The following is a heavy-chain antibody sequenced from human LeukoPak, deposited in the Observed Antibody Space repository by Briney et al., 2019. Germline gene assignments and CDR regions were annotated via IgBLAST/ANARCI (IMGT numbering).Heavy chain of an antibody. V-gene: IGHV3-30*04. CDR2: ISYDGSNK. CDR3: ARDEALAYCGGDCQTVGYYGMDV. D-gene: IGHD2-21*02. Sequence: GGSLRLSCAASGFTFSSYAMHWVRQAPGKGLECVAVISYDGSNKYYADSVKGRFTIPRDNSKNTLYLQMNSLRAEDTAVYYCARDEALAYCGGDCQTVGYYGMDVWGKGTTVTVSS. CDR1: GFTFSSYA. J-gene: IGHJ6*04.